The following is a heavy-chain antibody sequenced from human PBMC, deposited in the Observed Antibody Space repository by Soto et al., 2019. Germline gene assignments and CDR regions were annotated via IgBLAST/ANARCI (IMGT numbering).Heavy chain of an antibody. J-gene: IGHJ4*02. CDR2: ISYDGSNK. CDR1: GFTFSSYG. CDR3: AKDQASPYYDFWSGYYYFDY. Sequence: QVQLVESGGGVVQPGRSLRLSCAASGFTFSSYGMHWVRQAPGKGLEWVAVISYDGSNKYYADSVKGRFTISRDNSKNTLYLQMNSLRAEDTAVYYCAKDQASPYYDFWSGYYYFDYWGQGTLVTVSS. V-gene: IGHV3-30*18. D-gene: IGHD3-3*01.